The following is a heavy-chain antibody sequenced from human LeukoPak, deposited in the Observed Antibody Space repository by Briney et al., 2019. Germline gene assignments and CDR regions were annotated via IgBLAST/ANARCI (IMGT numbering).Heavy chain of an antibody. CDR2: IYYTGTT. CDR1: GGSISSYY. V-gene: IGHV4-59*12. D-gene: IGHD3-16*01. J-gene: IGHJ5*02. Sequence: SETLSLTCTVSGGSISSYYWNWIRQPPGKGLEWIGYIYYTGTTNYNPSLKSRVTISIDTSKNQFSLKLSSVTAADTAVYYCARDFGGKNWFDPWGQGTLVTVSS. CDR3: ARDFGGKNWFDP.